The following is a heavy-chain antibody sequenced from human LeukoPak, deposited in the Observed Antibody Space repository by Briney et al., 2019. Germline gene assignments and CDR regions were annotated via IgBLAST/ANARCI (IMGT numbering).Heavy chain of an antibody. Sequence: IPSETLSLTCAVSGDSISGNNWWTWVRQPPGKGLEWVGEIHHSGTINYNPSLKSRVTISVDKSKNQFSLRLTSVTAADTAVYYCVRYIAATIHIYYFDFWGQGTLVTVSS. D-gene: IGHD5-12*01. CDR2: IHHSGTI. CDR3: VRYIAATIHIYYFDF. J-gene: IGHJ4*02. V-gene: IGHV4-4*02. CDR1: GDSISGNNW.